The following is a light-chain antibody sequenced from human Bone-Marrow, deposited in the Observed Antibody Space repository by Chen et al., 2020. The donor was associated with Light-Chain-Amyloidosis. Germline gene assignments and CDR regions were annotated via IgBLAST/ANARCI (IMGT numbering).Light chain of an antibody. Sequence: EVVMTQSPATLSVSPGDTAILSCRASQSISRNLAWYQQKPGHPPRLLIFRSSTRATGIPDRFTGTGSQTDFTLTISSLRSEDFAVYFCQNYDDWPPHNFGQGTKLEI. CDR2: RSS. CDR3: QNYDDWPPHN. J-gene: IGKJ2*01. V-gene: IGKV3-15*01. CDR1: QSISRN.